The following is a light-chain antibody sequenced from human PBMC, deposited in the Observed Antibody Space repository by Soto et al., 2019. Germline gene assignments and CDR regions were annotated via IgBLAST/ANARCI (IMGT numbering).Light chain of an antibody. CDR3: QSYDSSLSGSV. J-gene: IGLJ2*01. CDR2: GNN. Sequence: QSVLTQPPSVSGAPGQRVTISCTGSSSNIGAGYDVYWYQQLPGTAPKLLIYGNNNRPSGVPDRFSGSKSGTSASLAITGLQAEDEADYYCQSYDSSLSGSVFGGGTKLTV. V-gene: IGLV1-40*01. CDR1: SSNIGAGYD.